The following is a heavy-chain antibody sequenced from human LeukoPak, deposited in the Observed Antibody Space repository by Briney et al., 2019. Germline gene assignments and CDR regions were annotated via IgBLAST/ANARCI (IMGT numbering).Heavy chain of an antibody. CDR3: AKVDCSSTSCPRGMDV. V-gene: IGHV3-9*01. CDR2: ISWNSGSI. J-gene: IGHJ6*02. Sequence: GGSLRLSCAASGFTFDDYAMHWVRQAPGKGLEWVSGISWNSGSIGYADSVKGRFTISRDNAKNSLYLQMNSLRAEDTALYYCAKVDCSSTSCPRGMDVWGQGTTVTVSS. CDR1: GFTFDDYA. D-gene: IGHD2-2*01.